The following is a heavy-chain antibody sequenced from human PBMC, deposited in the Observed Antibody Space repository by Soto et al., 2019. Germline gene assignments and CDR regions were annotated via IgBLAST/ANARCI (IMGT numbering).Heavy chain of an antibody. J-gene: IGHJ4*02. V-gene: IGHV4-30-4*01. CDR1: GCSINNGDYY. D-gene: IGHD2-2*01. CDR2: IYYSGST. Sequence: SEILSLTCSVSGCSINNGDYYWSWIRQPPEKGLEWIGYIYYSGSTYYNPSLKSRVTISTDTSKNQFSLKLSSVTAADTAVYYCARRYVSCFDYWGQGTLVTVSS. CDR3: ARRYVSCFDY.